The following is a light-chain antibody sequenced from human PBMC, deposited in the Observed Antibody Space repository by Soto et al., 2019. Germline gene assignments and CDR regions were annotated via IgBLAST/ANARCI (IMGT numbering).Light chain of an antibody. V-gene: IGKV3-20*01. J-gene: IGKJ5*01. CDR3: QQFDDSVT. CDR1: QSVSSSY. Sequence: EVVLTQSACTLSLSPGERATLSCRASQSVSSSYLAWYQQKPGQAPRLLMYGASDRATGTPGRFSGSGSGTDFTLTISGLEPEDSAVYYCQQFDDSVTFGQGTRLEI. CDR2: GAS.